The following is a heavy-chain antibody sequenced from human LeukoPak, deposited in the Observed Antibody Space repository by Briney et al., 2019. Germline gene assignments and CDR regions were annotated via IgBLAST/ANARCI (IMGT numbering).Heavy chain of an antibody. CDR1: GYTFTGYY. D-gene: IGHD3-22*01. CDR2: INPNSGGT. Sequence: GASVKVSCKASGYTFTGYYMHWVRQAPGQGLEWMGWINPNSGGTNYAQKFQGRVTMTRDTSISTAYMELSRLRSDDTAVYYCARARRDYDSSGYYDYWGQGTLVTVSS. V-gene: IGHV1-2*02. CDR3: ARARRDYDSSGYYDY. J-gene: IGHJ4*02.